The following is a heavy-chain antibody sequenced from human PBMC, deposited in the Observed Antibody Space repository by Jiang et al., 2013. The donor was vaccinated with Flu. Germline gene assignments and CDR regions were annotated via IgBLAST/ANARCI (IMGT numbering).Heavy chain of an antibody. J-gene: IGHJ6*02. D-gene: IGHD2-2*01. CDR3: ASSYCSSTSCYLVPGV. CDR1: GYTFTSYA. CDR2: INAGNGNT. Sequence: SGAEVKKPGASVKVSCKASGYTFTSYAMHWVRQAPGQRLEWMGWINAGNGNTKYSQKFQGRVTIIRDTSASTAYMELSSLRSEDTAVYYCASSYCSSTSCYLVPGVWGQGTTVTVSS. V-gene: IGHV1-3*01.